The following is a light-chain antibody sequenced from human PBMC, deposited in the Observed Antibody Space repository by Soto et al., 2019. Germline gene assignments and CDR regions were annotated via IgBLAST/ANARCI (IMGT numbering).Light chain of an antibody. CDR3: QQYNNWPPYT. CDR1: QSVSSN. V-gene: IGKV3-15*01. CDR2: GAS. J-gene: IGKJ2*01. Sequence: EIVMTQSPATLSVSPGERATLSCRASQSVSSNLAWDQQKPGQAPRLLIYGASTRATGIPARFSGSGSGTEFAPTISSLQSEDFAVYYCQQYNNWPPYTFGQGTKLEIK.